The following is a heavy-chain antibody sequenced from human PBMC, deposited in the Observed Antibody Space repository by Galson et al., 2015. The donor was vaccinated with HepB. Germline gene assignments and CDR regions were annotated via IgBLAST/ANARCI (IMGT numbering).Heavy chain of an antibody. CDR1: GFTFSRSW. J-gene: IGHJ6*02. Sequence: SLRLSCAASGFTFSRSWMHWVRQPPGKGLVWVSRINGDGSTKSYADSVKGRFTISRDNAKNTLYLQTNSLRPEDTGVYYCARDFLYESTAFSYYGLDAWGQGTTVTVSS. V-gene: IGHV3-74*01. CDR3: ARDFLYESTAFSYYGLDA. D-gene: IGHD3-22*01. CDR2: INGDGSTK.